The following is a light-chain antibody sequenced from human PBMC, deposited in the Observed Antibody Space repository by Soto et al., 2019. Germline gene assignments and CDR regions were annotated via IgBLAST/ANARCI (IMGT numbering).Light chain of an antibody. CDR1: QDINIY. Sequence: DIQMTQSPSSLFASVGDRVTITCQATQDINIYLNWYQKKPGKAPNLLIYDASNLEIGVPSRFSGSGSGTHFTFTISSLQTEDIGTYYCQQYAILPITFGRGTRLEIK. CDR3: QQYAILPIT. J-gene: IGKJ5*01. CDR2: DAS. V-gene: IGKV1-33*01.